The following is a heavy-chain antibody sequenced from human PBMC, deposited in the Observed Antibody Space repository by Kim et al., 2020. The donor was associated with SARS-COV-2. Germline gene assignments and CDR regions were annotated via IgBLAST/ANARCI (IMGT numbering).Heavy chain of an antibody. Sequence: SETLSLTCTVSGGSISTGDYYWSWIRQSPGKGLEWIGYIFYGGSTYSNPSLKSRVSISIDTSKNQFSLRLNSVTAADSAVYYCARDVHYYGSGSYMDVWG. CDR2: IFYGGST. V-gene: IGHV4-30-4*01. J-gene: IGHJ6*03. D-gene: IGHD3-10*01. CDR3: ARDVHYYGSGSYMDV. CDR1: GGSISTGDYY.